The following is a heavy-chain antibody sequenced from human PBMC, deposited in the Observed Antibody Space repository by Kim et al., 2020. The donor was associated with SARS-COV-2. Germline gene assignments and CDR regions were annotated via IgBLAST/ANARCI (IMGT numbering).Heavy chain of an antibody. V-gene: IGHV3-30*18. CDR3: AKETYPGDSSGWTYYYY. J-gene: IGHJ6*01. Sequence: GGSLRLSCAASGFTFSSYGMHWVRQAPGKGLEWVAVISYDGSNKNYAASVKGRFTISRDNSKNTLYLQMNSLRAEDTALYYCAKETYPGDSSGWTYYYY. D-gene: IGHD6-19*01. CDR2: ISYDGSNK. CDR1: GFTFSSYG.